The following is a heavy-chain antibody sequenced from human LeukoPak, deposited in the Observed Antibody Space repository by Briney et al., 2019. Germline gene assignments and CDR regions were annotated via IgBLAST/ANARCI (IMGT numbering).Heavy chain of an antibody. D-gene: IGHD2-21*02. Sequence: GGSLRLSCAASGFTFSSYSMNWVRQAPGKGLEWVSYISSSSSTIYYADSVKGRFTISRDNAKNSLYLQMNSLRAEDTAVYYCARAGVTASFDYWGQGTLVTVSS. CDR2: ISSSSSTI. CDR1: GFTFSSYS. J-gene: IGHJ4*02. CDR3: ARAGVTASFDY. V-gene: IGHV3-48*01.